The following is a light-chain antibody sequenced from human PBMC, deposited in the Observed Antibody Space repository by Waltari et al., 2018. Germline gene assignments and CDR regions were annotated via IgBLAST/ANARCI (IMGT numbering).Light chain of an antibody. CDR3: NSYAGSSSWV. CDR2: DVS. J-gene: IGLJ3*02. Sequence: QSALTQPASVSGSPGQSITISCTGTSSDVGFYNYVSWYQQHPGKAPKLMIYDVSERHSGFSNRFSGSKSGNTASLTISGLQAEDEADYYCNSYAGSSSWVFGGGTKLTVL. CDR1: SSDVGFYNY. V-gene: IGLV2-14*01.